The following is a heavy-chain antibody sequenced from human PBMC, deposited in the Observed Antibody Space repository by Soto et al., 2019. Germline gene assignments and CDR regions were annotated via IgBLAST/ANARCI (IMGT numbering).Heavy chain of an antibody. J-gene: IGHJ4*02. D-gene: IGHD2-15*01. CDR3: ARGAGWFDY. Sequence: AGGSLRLSCAASGFTFSSYAMHWVRQAPGKGLEYVSAISSNGGSTYYADSVKGRFTISRDNSKNTLYLQMGSLRAEDMAVYYCARGAGWFDYWGQGTLVTVLL. CDR2: ISSNGGST. V-gene: IGHV3-64*02. CDR1: GFTFSSYA.